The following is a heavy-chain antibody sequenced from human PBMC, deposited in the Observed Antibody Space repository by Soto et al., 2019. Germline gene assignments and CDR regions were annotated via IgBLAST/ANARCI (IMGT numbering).Heavy chain of an antibody. CDR1: GFSFSNAW. CDR2: IYSRTDGGTA. Sequence: EVHLVESGGGLVKPGGSLRLSCAASGFSFSNAWMSWVRQARGKGLEWVGRIYSRTDGGTADYAAPVKGRFTISRDDSKSTVYLQMNSLQIEDTAVYYCGIGSCCSAENTLDYWGQGTLVTVSS. V-gene: IGHV3-15*01. D-gene: IGHD2-2*01. CDR3: GIGSCCSAENTLDY. J-gene: IGHJ4*02.